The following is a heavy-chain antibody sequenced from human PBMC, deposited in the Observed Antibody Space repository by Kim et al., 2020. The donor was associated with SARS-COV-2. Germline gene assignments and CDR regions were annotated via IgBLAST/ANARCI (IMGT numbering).Heavy chain of an antibody. CDR3: ARASSWGSGSYNGMDV. V-gene: IGHV1-2*04. Sequence: ASVKVSCKASGYTFTGYYMHWVRQAPGQGLEWIGWINPNSGGTNYAQKFQGWVTMTRDTSISTAYMELSRLRSDDTAVYYCARASSWGSGSYNGMDVWGQGTTVTVSS. CDR1: GYTFTGYY. D-gene: IGHD3-10*01. J-gene: IGHJ6*02. CDR2: INPNSGGT.